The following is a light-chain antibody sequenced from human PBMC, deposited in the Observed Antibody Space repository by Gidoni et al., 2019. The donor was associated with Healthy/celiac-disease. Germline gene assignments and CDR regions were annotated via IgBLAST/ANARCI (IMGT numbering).Light chain of an antibody. CDR1: QSVSSSY. CDR2: GAS. CDR3: QQYGSSPST. Sequence: IVLTQPPGTLSLSPGERATLSCRASQSVSSSYLAWHQQTPGQAPRLLIYGASSRATGIPDRFSGSGSGTDFTLTISRLEPEYFAVYYCQQYGSSPSTFGQGTRLEIK. V-gene: IGKV3-20*01. J-gene: IGKJ5*01.